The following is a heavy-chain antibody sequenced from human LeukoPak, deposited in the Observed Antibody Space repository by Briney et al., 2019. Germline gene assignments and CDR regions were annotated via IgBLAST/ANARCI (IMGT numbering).Heavy chain of an antibody. CDR1: GGSISSYY. V-gene: IGHV4-30-4*08. CDR2: IYYSGST. Sequence: PSETLSLTCTVSGGSISSYYWSWIRQPPGKGLEWIGYIYYSGSTYYNPSLKSRVTISVDTSKNQSSLKLSSVTAAGTAVYYCARAIGYYPFDYWGQGTLVTVSS. J-gene: IGHJ4*02. D-gene: IGHD3-3*01. CDR3: ARAIGYYPFDY.